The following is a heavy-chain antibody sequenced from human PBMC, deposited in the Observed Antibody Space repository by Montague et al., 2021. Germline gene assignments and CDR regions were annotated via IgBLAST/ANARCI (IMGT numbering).Heavy chain of an antibody. CDR3: ARIAGDADIPLDS. CDR1: GGAISSSFHY. J-gene: IGHJ4*02. CDR2: VFYRGNT. D-gene: IGHD1-20*01. Sequence: SETLSLTCTVSGGAISSSFHYWGWIRQPPGKGLDRIGNVFYRGNTNYNPSLKSRLTISVDTSRNQFSLKLNSVTAADTAVYYCARIAGDADIPLDSWGLGPLVTVSS. V-gene: IGHV4-39*01.